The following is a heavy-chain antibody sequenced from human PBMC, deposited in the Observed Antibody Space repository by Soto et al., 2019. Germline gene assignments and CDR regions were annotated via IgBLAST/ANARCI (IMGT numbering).Heavy chain of an antibody. V-gene: IGHV3-30-3*01. J-gene: IGHJ4*02. CDR3: ARDEDTMVRGVIITTNDY. Sequence: QAPGKGLEWVAVISYDGSNKYYADSVKGRFTISRDNSKNTLYLQMNSLRAEDTAVYYCARDEDTMVRGVIITTNDYWGQGTLVTVSS. D-gene: IGHD3-10*01. CDR2: ISYDGSNK.